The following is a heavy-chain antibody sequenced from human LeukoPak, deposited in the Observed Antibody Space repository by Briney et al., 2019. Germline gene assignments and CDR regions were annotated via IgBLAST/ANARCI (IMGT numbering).Heavy chain of an antibody. D-gene: IGHD1-26*01. CDR1: GFTFSSYS. CDR3: ARAGVVGAKAGFDY. V-gene: IGHV3-21*01. CDR2: IDYSSSYI. Sequence: KAGGSLRLSCAASGFTFSSYSMNWVRQAPGKGLEWVSSIDYSSSYIFYADSVKGRFTISRDNAKNSLDLQMNSLRDEDTAVYYCARAGVVGAKAGFDYWGQGTLVTVSS. J-gene: IGHJ4*02.